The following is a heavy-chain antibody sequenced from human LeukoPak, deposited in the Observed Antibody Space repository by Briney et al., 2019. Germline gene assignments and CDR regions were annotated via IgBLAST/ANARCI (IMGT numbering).Heavy chain of an antibody. CDR1: GFTFSSYS. J-gene: IGHJ4*02. CDR2: ISSSSSYI. V-gene: IGHV3-21*01. Sequence: GGSLRLSCAASGFTFSSYSMNWVRQAPGKRLEWVSSISSSSSYIYYADSVKGRFTISRDNAKNSLYLQMNSLRAEDTAVYYCASNPGGRAYCGGDCYKLDYWGQGTLVTVSS. D-gene: IGHD2-21*02. CDR3: ASNPGGRAYCGGDCYKLDY.